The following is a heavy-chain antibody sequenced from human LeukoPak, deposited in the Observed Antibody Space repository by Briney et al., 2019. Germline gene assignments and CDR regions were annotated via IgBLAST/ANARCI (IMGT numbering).Heavy chain of an antibody. CDR1: GGSFSGYY. CDR2: INHSGST. V-gene: IGHV4-34*01. D-gene: IGHD3-16*02. J-gene: IGHJ5*02. CDR3: ARATHYDYIWGSYRFYNWFDP. Sequence: PSETLSLTCAVYGGSFSGYYWSWIRQPPGKGLEWIGEINHSGSTNYNPSLKSRVTISVDTSKNQFSLKLSSVTAADTAVYYCARATHYDYIWGSYRFYNWFDPWGQGTLVTVSS.